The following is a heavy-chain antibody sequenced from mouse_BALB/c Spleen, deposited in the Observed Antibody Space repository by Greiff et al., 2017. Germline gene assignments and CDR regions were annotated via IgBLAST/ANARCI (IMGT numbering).Heavy chain of an antibody. CDR1: GYTFTSYW. CDR2: IDPSDSYT. CDR3: ARENYGSSPYYAMDY. J-gene: IGHJ4*01. Sequence: VQLQQSGAELVKPGASVKLSCKASGYTFTSYWMHWVKQRPGQGLEWIGEIDPSDSYTNYNQKFKGKATLTVDKSSSTAYMQLSSLTSEDSAVYYCARENYGSSPYYAMDYWGQGTSVTVSS. D-gene: IGHD1-1*01. V-gene: IGHV1-69*02.